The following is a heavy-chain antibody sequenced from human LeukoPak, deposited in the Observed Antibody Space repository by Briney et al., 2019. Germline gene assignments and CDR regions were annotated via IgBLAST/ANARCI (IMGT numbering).Heavy chain of an antibody. CDR1: GGSVTSYY. CDR2: IHYSGSN. V-gene: IGHV4-59*08. CDR3: ARHGTVSSGSYFDY. D-gene: IGHD1-26*01. J-gene: IGHJ4*02. Sequence: SETRSLTCSVSGGSVTSYYWSWIRQPPGKGLEWIGHIHYSGSNNYNPSLKSRVTMFVDKSKNQISLRLSSVTAADTAVYYCARHGTVSSGSYFDYWGQGTQVTLS.